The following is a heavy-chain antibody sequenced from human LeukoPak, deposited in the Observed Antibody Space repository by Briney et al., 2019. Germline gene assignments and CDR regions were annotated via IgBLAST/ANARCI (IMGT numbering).Heavy chain of an antibody. J-gene: IGHJ5*02. CDR3: ARGDYYDGGGRNWFDP. V-gene: IGHV4-4*07. D-gene: IGHD3-16*01. CDR2: IHPSGTT. CDR1: GSSMSDYY. Sequence: ASETLSLTCTVSGSSMSDYYWSFIRQPAGKGLEWIGRIHPSGTTYLNPSLKSRVTMSVDTSQSQFSLRLTSMTAADTAVYFCARGDYYDGGGRNWFDPWGQGILVAVSS.